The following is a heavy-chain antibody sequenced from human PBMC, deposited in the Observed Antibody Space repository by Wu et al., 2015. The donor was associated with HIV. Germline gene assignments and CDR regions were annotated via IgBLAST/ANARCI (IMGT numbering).Heavy chain of an antibody. J-gene: IGHJ6*02. D-gene: IGHD3-22*01. CDR3: ARSQGDYYDSSNYYYYGMDV. Sequence: QVQLVQSGAEVKKPGSSVKVSCKASGGTFSSYAISWVRQAPGQGLEWMGRIIPIFGTANYAQKFQGRVTITADESTSTAYMELSSLRSEDTAVYYCARSQGDYYDSSNYYYYGMDVWGQGTTVTVSS. CDR2: IIPIFGTA. V-gene: IGHV1-69*13. CDR1: GGTFSSYA.